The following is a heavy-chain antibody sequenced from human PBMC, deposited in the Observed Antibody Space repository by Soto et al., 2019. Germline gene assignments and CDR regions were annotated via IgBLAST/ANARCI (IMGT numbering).Heavy chain of an antibody. CDR3: ARHGARYDFWSGYHAFDI. V-gene: IGHV4-39*01. J-gene: IGHJ3*02. D-gene: IGHD3-3*01. CDR2: IYYSGST. CDR1: GGSISSSSYY. Sequence: SETLSLTCTVSGGSISSSSYYWGWIRQPPGKGLEWIGSIYYSGSTYYNPSLKSRVTISVDTSKNQFSLKLSSVTAADTAVYYCARHGARYDFWSGYHAFDIWGQGTMVTV.